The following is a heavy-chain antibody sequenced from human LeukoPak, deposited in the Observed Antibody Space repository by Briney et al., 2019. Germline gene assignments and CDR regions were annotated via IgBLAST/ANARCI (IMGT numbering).Heavy chain of an antibody. J-gene: IGHJ4*02. D-gene: IGHD3-9*01. CDR1: GFTFSSYA. CDR2: ISGSGGST. Sequence: GGSLRLSCAASGFTFSSYAMSWVRQAPGKGLEWVSAISGSGGSTYYADSVKGRFTISRDNSKNTLYLQMNSLRAEDTAVYYCAKDREKGGLRYFDWLLLDYWGQGTLVTVSS. CDR3: AKDREKGGLRYFDWLLLDY. V-gene: IGHV3-23*01.